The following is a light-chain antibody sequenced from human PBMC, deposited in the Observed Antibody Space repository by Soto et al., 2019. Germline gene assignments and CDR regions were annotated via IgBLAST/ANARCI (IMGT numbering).Light chain of an antibody. CDR2: EAA. Sequence: QSALTQPASVSGSPGQSITISCTGTSNDIGANNYVSWYQHRPGKAPKILIYEAANRPSGVSHRFSGSKSANTASLTISGLQAEDDADYFCTSYTSTSTLVFGGGTKLTVL. V-gene: IGLV2-14*01. CDR1: SNDIGANNY. J-gene: IGLJ2*01. CDR3: TSYTSTSTLV.